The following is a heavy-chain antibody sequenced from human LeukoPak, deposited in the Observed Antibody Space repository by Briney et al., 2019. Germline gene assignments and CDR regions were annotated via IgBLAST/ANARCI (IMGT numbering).Heavy chain of an antibody. CDR3: ARLTLGIAAPPVEGY. V-gene: IGHV4-39*01. D-gene: IGHD6-13*01. Sequence: SETLSLTCTVAGGSISSYYWGWIRQPPGKGLEWIGSIYYSGSTYYNPSLKSRVTISVDTSKNQFSLKLSFVTAADTAVYYCARLTLGIAAPPVEGYWGQGTLVTVSS. CDR1: GGSISSYY. J-gene: IGHJ4*02. CDR2: IYYSGST.